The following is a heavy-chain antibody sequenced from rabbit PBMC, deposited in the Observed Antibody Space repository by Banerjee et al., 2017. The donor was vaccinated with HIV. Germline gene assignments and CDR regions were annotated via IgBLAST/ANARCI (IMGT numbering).Heavy chain of an antibody. CDR3: ARDPAYDDYGDYPHYFNL. CDR2: IYAGSSGST. Sequence: QSLEESGGDLVKPGASLTLTCTASGFSFSSYYYMCWVRQAPGKGLEWIACIYAGSSGSTYYASWAKGRFTISKTSSTTVTLQMTSLTPADTATYFCARDPAYDDYGDYPHYFNLWGQGTLVTVS. V-gene: IGHV1S40*01. CDR1: GFSFSSYYY. J-gene: IGHJ4*01. D-gene: IGHD2-1*01.